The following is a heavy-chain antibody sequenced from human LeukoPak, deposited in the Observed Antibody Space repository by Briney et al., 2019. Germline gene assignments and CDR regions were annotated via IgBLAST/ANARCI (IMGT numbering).Heavy chain of an antibody. J-gene: IGHJ4*02. V-gene: IGHV3-66*01. CDR1: GFTVSSNY. CDR2: IYSGGST. Sequence: GGSLRLSCAASGFTVSSNYMSWVRQAPGKGLEWASVIYSGGSTYYADSVKGRFTISRDNSKNTLYLQMNSLRAEDTAVYYCASPPKYSSGWYGPFDYWGQGTLVTVSS. CDR3: ASPPKYSSGWYGPFDY. D-gene: IGHD6-19*01.